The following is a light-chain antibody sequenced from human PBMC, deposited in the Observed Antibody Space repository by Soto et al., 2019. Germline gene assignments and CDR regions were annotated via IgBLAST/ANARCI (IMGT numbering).Light chain of an antibody. V-gene: IGKV3-20*01. Sequence: EIVLTQSPGTLSLSPGERATLSCRATQSVSSSSLAWYQQKPGQAPRLLIYGASSRAPGIPDRFSGSGSGTDFSLTSSRLEPEDFAVYYCQQYGSSPLTFGGGTNVEIK. CDR3: QQYGSSPLT. CDR1: QSVSSSS. J-gene: IGKJ4*01. CDR2: GAS.